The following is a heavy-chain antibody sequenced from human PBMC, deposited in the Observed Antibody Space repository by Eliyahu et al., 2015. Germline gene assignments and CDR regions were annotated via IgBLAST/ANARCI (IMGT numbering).Heavy chain of an antibody. CDR2: IRSRAKSYET. J-gene: IGHJ3*02. V-gene: IGHV3-73*02. CDR1: GFAFXGSA. Sequence: EVQLVESGGGLVQPGGSXKXXCXAXGFAFXGSAXHWVRQASGKGLEWVGRIRSRAKSYETAFAESVKGRFTISRDDSKNTAYLQMDRLKTEDTAVYYCTKTGELAAFDIWGQGTTVTVSS. D-gene: IGHD7-27*01. CDR3: TKTGELAAFDI.